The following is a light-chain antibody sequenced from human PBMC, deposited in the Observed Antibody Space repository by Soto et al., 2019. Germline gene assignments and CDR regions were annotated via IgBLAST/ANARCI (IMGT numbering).Light chain of an antibody. CDR2: EVS. Sequence: QSALTQPASVSGSPGQSITISCTGTSSDVGAHNFVSWYQQHPGKAPKLIFYEVSNRPPGLSDRFSGSRSGNTASLTISGLQAEDEADYYCSSYTSSSTWVFGGGTQLTVL. J-gene: IGLJ3*02. V-gene: IGLV2-14*01. CDR3: SSYTSSSTWV. CDR1: SSDVGAHNF.